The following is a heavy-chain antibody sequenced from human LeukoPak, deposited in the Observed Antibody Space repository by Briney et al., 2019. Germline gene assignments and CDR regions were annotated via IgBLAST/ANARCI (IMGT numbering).Heavy chain of an antibody. CDR1: GFTFSSYW. Sequence: PGGSLRLSCAASGFTFSSYWMSWVRQAPGKGLEWVANIKQDGSEKYYVDSVKGRFTISRDNAKNSLYLQMNSLRAEDTAVYYCARQYSSFVHRGHDAFDIWGQGTMVTVSS. D-gene: IGHD6-6*01. CDR2: IKQDGSEK. V-gene: IGHV3-7*01. CDR3: ARQYSSFVHRGHDAFDI. J-gene: IGHJ3*02.